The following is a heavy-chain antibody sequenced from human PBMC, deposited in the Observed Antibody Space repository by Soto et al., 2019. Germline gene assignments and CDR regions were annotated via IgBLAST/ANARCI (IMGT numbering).Heavy chain of an antibody. V-gene: IGHV1-69*12. CDR3: ASLLRGYRGTGDY. CDR2: IIPIFGTA. CDR1: GGTFSSSA. D-gene: IGHD5-12*01. Sequence: QVQLVQSGAEVKKPGSSVKVSCKASGGTFSSSAISWVRQAPGQGLEWMGGIIPIFGTANYAQKFQGRVTITADESTSTAYMELSSLRSEATAVYYCASLLRGYRGTGDYWGQGTLVTVSS. J-gene: IGHJ4*02.